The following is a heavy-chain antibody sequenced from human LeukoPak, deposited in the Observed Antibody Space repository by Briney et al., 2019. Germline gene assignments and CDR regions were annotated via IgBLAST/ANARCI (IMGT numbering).Heavy chain of an antibody. V-gene: IGHV3-9*01. CDR1: GFTFYDYA. J-gene: IGHJ4*02. CDR2: ISWNSGSI. Sequence: ARSLRLSCAASGFTFYDYAMHWLRHAPGKGLEGVSGISWNSGSIGYADSVKGRFTISRDNAKNSLYLQMNTLRAEDTALYYCAKTSSSSWYSFYDYWGQGTLVTVSA. CDR3: AKTSSSSWYSFYDY. D-gene: IGHD6-13*01.